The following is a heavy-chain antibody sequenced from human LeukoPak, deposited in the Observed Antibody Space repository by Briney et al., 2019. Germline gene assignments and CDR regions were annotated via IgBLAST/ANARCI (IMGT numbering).Heavy chain of an antibody. CDR1: GFSFSSYA. CDR3: AKFKKTGPDYDFWSGYYNY. Sequence: GGSLRLSCAASGFSFSSYAMSWVRQAPGKGLEWVSAISGSGGSTYYADSVKGRFTISRDNSKNTLYLQMNSLRAEDTAVYYCAKFKKTGPDYDFWSGYYNYWGQGTLVTVSS. D-gene: IGHD3-3*01. J-gene: IGHJ4*02. V-gene: IGHV3-23*01. CDR2: ISGSGGST.